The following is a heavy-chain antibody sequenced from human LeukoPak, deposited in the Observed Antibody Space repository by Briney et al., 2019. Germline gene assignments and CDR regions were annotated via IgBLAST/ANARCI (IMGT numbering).Heavy chain of an antibody. Sequence: GGSLRLSCAASGFTVSSNYMSWVRQAPGKGLEWVSVIYSGGSTYYADSVKGRFTISRDNSKNTLYLQMNSLRAEDTAVYYCARRGQQLVHPIDYWGQGTLVTVSS. J-gene: IGHJ4*02. CDR2: IYSGGST. CDR3: ARRGQQLVHPIDY. V-gene: IGHV3-66*02. CDR1: GFTVSSNY. D-gene: IGHD6-13*01.